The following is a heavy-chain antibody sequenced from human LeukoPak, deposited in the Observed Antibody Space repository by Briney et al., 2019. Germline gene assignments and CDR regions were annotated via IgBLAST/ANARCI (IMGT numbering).Heavy chain of an antibody. CDR1: GFTFSSYG. Sequence: GGSLRLSCAASGFTFSSYGMHWVRQAPGKGLEWVANIKQDGSDRNYVTSVRGRFTISRDNAESSLYLQMNSLRAEDTAVYYCVRNLAVAGTCFDSWGQGTLVTVSS. J-gene: IGHJ4*02. V-gene: IGHV3-7*03. CDR3: VRNLAVAGTCFDS. D-gene: IGHD6-19*01. CDR2: IKQDGSDR.